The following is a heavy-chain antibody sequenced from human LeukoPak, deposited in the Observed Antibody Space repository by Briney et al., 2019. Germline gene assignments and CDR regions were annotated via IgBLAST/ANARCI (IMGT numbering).Heavy chain of an antibody. J-gene: IGHJ6*02. Sequence: SETLSLTCTVSGGSISSSSYYWGWMRQPPGKGLEWIGSIYYSGSTYYNPSLKSRVTISVDTSKNQFFLKLSSVTAADTAVYYCARYGSGSYYNGYGMDVWGQGTTVTVSS. CDR1: GGSISSSSYY. CDR3: ARYGSGSYYNGYGMDV. V-gene: IGHV4-39*01. CDR2: IYYSGST. D-gene: IGHD3-10*01.